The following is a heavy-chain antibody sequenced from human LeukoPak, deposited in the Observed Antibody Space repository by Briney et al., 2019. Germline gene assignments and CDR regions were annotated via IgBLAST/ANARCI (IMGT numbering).Heavy chain of an antibody. CDR2: INPSGGST. D-gene: IGHD3/OR15-3a*01. CDR3: ARDRSIFGLGY. J-gene: IGHJ4*02. CDR1: GYTFTSYC. V-gene: IGHV1-46*01. Sequence: ASVKVSCKASGYTFTSYCMHWVRQAPGQGLEWMGIINPSGGSTSYAQKFQGRVTMTRDTSTSTVYMELSSLRSEDTAVYYCARDRSIFGLGYWGQGTLVTVSS.